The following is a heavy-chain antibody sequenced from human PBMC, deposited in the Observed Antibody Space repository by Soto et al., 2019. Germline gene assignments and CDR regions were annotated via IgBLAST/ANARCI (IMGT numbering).Heavy chain of an antibody. J-gene: IGHJ4*02. CDR2: IYYSGSN. V-gene: IGHV4-31*03. CDR3: ARDRSAVTQGWYFDY. D-gene: IGHD6-25*01. Sequence: SETLSLTCTVSGGSISSGGYYWSWIRQHPGKGLEWIGYIYYSGSNYYNPSLKSRVTISVDTSKNQFSLKLSSVTAADTAAYYCARDRSAVTQGWYFDYWGQGTLVTVSS. CDR1: GGSISSGGYY.